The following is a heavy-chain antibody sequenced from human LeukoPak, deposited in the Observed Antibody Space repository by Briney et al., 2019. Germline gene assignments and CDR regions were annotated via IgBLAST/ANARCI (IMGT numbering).Heavy chain of an antibody. Sequence: SETLSLTCTLSGGSITSRSSYWGSTRQSPGKGLGWLGTIYYSGTTYYNPSLKRQVPISVDTSKIHVSLKLSSVTAADTAMYYCARHKIWDGYGGLFDYWGQGTLVTVSS. V-gene: IGHV4-39*01. D-gene: IGHD4-23*01. CDR2: IYYSGTT. CDR3: ARHKIWDGYGGLFDY. CDR1: GGSITSRSSY. J-gene: IGHJ4*02.